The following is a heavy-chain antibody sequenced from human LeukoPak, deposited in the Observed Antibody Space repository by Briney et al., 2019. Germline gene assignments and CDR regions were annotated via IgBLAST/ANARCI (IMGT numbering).Heavy chain of an antibody. CDR3: SRGFPQALSLWFGELTPHFDY. J-gene: IGHJ4*02. Sequence: SETLSLTCAVYGGSFSGYYWSWIRQPPGKGLEWIGEINHSGSTNYNPSLKSRVTISVYTAKDQFSLKLSSVTAADAAALYCSRGFPQALSLWFGELTPHFDYWGQGTLVTVSS. CDR1: GGSFSGYY. CDR2: INHSGST. D-gene: IGHD3-10*01. V-gene: IGHV4-34*01.